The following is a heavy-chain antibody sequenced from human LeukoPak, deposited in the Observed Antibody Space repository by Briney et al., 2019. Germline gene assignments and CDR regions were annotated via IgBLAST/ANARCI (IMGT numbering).Heavy chain of an antibody. V-gene: IGHV1-69*06. J-gene: IGHJ5*02. CDR1: GGTFSSYA. Sequence: ASVKVSCKASGGTFSSYAISWVRQAPGQGLEWMGGIIPIFGTANYAQKFQGRVTITADKSTSTAYMELNSLRAEDTAVYYCAKKYSTGLDPWGQGTLVTVSS. CDR2: IIPIFGTA. D-gene: IGHD1-26*01. CDR3: AKKYSTGLDP.